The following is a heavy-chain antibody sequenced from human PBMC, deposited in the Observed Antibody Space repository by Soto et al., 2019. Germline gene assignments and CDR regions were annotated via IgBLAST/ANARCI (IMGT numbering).Heavy chain of an antibody. J-gene: IGHJ3*02. D-gene: IGHD1-1*01. CDR1: DYSISSGYY. CDR2: IYHSGST. Sequence: PSETLSLTCAVSDYSISSGYYWGWIRQPPGKGLEWIGSIYHSGSTYYNPSLKSRVTISVDTSKNQFSLKLSSVTAADTAVYYCARVRNNWNDEAFDIWGQGTMVTVSS. CDR3: ARVRNNWNDEAFDI. V-gene: IGHV4-38-2*01.